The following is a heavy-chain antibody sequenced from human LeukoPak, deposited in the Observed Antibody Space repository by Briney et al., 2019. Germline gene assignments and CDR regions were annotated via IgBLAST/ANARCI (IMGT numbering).Heavy chain of an antibody. CDR1: EFTFSTYS. J-gene: IGHJ2*01. Sequence: GGSLRLSCGASEFTFSTYSMNWVRQAPGKGLEWVPSISSSSYIYYADSVKGRFTISRDNAKNSLYLQMNSLRGEDTAVYYCASGYGSGSYYKGYWYFDLWGRGTLVTVSS. CDR3: ASGYGSGSYYKGYWYFDL. D-gene: IGHD3-10*01. CDR2: ISSSSYI. V-gene: IGHV3-21*01.